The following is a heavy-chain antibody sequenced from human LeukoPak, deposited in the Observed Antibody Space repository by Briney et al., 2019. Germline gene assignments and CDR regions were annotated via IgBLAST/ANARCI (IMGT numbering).Heavy chain of an antibody. CDR2: IYYSGST. Sequence: PETLSLTCTVSGGSISSSSYYWGWIRQPPGKGLEWIGSIYYSGSTYYNPSLKSRVTISVDTSKNQFSLKLSSVTAADTAVYYCARLTLPALTFDYWGQGTLVTVSS. D-gene: IGHD2-2*01. CDR3: ARLTLPALTFDY. V-gene: IGHV4-39*01. J-gene: IGHJ4*02. CDR1: GGSISSSSYY.